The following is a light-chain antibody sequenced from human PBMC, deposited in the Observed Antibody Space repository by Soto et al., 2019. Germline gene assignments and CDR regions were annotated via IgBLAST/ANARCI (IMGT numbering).Light chain of an antibody. CDR3: QSSDRSLSGSA. Sequence: QAVVTQPPSVSGAPGQRVTISCTGSSSNIGAGYDVHWYQQLPGTAPKLLIYGNSNRPSGVPDRFSGSKSGTSASLAITGLQAEDEADYYCQSSDRSLSGSAFGTGTKLTVL. CDR2: GNS. V-gene: IGLV1-40*01. CDR1: SSNIGAGYD. J-gene: IGLJ1*01.